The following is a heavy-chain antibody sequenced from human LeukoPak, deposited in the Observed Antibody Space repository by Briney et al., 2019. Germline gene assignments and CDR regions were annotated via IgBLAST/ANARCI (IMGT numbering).Heavy chain of an antibody. CDR2: ITSTLHI. J-gene: IGHJ4*02. CDR1: GFSFSSYG. Sequence: GGSLRLSCAASGFSFSSYGMNWVRQAPGKGLEWVSSITSTLHIYYADSVRGRFTISRDNSKNALYLQINSLGAEDTAVYYCAKPYYDILTGYFLLFDYWGQGTLVTVSS. CDR3: AKPYYDILTGYFLLFDY. D-gene: IGHD3-9*01. V-gene: IGHV3-21*04.